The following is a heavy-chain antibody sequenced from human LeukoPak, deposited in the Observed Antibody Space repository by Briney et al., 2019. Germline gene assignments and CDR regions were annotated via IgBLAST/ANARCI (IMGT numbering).Heavy chain of an antibody. CDR3: ARPRGGDFWSGIFDP. CDR1: GGSMRSASYY. CDR2: IHYSGTT. D-gene: IGHD3-3*01. V-gene: IGHV4-39*02. Sequence: SETLSLTCSVSGGSMRSASYYWAWIRQPPGKGLEWIGSIHYSGTTYYNPSLKSRVTISIDTSKNHFSLKLTSVTAADTAVYYCARPRGGDFWSGIFDPRGQGTVVTVSS. J-gene: IGHJ5*02.